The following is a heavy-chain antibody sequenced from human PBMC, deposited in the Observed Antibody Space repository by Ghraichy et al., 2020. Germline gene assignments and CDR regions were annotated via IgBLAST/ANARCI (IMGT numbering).Heavy chain of an antibody. J-gene: IGHJ3*02. CDR1: GGSVSSGSYY. D-gene: IGHD6-13*01. CDR3: ARGGSIAAAQNAFDI. V-gene: IGHV4-61*01. CDR2: IYYSGST. Sequence: SETLSLTCTVSGGSVSSGSYYWSWIRQPPGKGLEWIGYIYYSGSTNYNPSLKSRVTISVDTSKNQFSLKLSSVTAADTAVYYCARGGSIAAAQNAFDIWGQVTLVTVSS.